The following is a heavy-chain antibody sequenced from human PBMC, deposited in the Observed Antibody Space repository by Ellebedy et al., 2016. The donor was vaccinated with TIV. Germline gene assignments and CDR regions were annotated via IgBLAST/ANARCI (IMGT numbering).Heavy chain of an antibody. CDR1: GGSIRTSIYY. CDR2: LSYSGST. J-gene: IGHJ4*02. CDR3: ARDEYNISWFKY. V-gene: IGHV4-39*06. Sequence: MPSETLSLTCTVSGGSIRTSIYYWGWIRQPPGKGLEWIGTLSYSGSTYYNPSLKSRVTISVDTSKNQFPLKLSSVTAADAAVYYCARDEYNISWFKYWGQGTLVTVSS. D-gene: IGHD6-13*01.